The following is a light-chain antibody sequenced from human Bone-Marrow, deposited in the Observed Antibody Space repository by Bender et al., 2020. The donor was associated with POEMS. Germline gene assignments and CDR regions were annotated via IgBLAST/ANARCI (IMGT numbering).Light chain of an antibody. J-gene: IGLJ3*02. CDR1: SSNIGADYD. Sequence: QSVLTQPPSVSGAPGQRVTISCTGSSSNIGADYDVHWYQQVPGTAPKLLIYGDNSRPSGVPDRFAGSKSGTSASLAIAGLQAEDEADYDCAAWDAGLSGGVFGGGTKLTVL. V-gene: IGLV1-40*01. CDR3: AAWDAGLSGGV. CDR2: GDN.